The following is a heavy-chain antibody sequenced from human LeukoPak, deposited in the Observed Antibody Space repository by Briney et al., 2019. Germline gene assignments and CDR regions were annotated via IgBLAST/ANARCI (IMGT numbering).Heavy chain of an antibody. D-gene: IGHD2-2*01. J-gene: IGHJ6*02. CDR2: IYRSGST. Sequence: SETLSLTCTVSGAPISSSDSYWSWIRQPPGKGLEWIGSIYRSGSTSYNPSLKSRVTVSEDTSKNHFSLTLSSVTAADTAVYYCARHVQDLAIKAWGHGTTVTVSS. CDR3: ARHVQDLAIKA. CDR1: GAPISSSDSY. V-gene: IGHV4-39*01.